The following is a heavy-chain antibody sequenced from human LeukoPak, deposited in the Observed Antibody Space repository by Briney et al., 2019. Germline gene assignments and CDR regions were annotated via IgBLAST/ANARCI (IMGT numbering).Heavy chain of an antibody. J-gene: IGHJ4*02. CDR1: GFTFSSYW. V-gene: IGHV3-7*01. Sequence: GGSLRLSCAASGFTFSSYWMSWVRQAPGKGLEWVANIKKDGSEKYYVDSVKGRFTISRDNAKNSLYLQMNSLRAEDTAVYYCAREGWDDSSGYLDYWGQGTLVTVSS. D-gene: IGHD3-22*01. CDR3: AREGWDDSSGYLDY. CDR2: IKKDGSEK.